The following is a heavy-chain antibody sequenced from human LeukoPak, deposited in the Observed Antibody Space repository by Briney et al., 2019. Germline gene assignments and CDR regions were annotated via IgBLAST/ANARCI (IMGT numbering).Heavy chain of an antibody. CDR2: IYYSGST. Sequence: SETLSLTCTVSGGSISSYYWSWIRQPPGKGLEWIGYIYYSGSTNYNPSLKSRVTISVDTSKNQFSLKLSSVTAADTAVYYCARETTQSMVATGYFDYWGQGTLVTVSS. D-gene: IGHD5-12*01. CDR3: ARETTQSMVATGYFDY. J-gene: IGHJ4*02. V-gene: IGHV4-59*01. CDR1: GGSISSYY.